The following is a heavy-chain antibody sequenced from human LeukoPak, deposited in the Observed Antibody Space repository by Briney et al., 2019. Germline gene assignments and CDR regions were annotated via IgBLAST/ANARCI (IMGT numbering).Heavy chain of an antibody. Sequence: EASVKVSCKASGATFSSYAISWVRQAPGQGLEWMGGIIPIFGTANYAQKFQGRVTITTDESTSTAYMELSSLRSEDTAVYYCARSDYGDYGALGYWGQGTLVTVSS. V-gene: IGHV1-69*05. CDR2: IIPIFGTA. CDR3: ARSDYGDYGALGY. D-gene: IGHD4-17*01. CDR1: GATFSSYA. J-gene: IGHJ4*02.